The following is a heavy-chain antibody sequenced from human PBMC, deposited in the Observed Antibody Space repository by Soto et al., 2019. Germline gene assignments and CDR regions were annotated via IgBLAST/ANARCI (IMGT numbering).Heavy chain of an antibody. Sequence: TLSLTCTVSGVSINSYYCTLVRQPARKPLQWIEHIYTTGPTNYTPNHKHRVPMSVTTSKNQSSMSPSSVTAAHTAVYYCARSRGSAGTTYYFDYWGQGTLVTVSS. CDR3: ARSRGSAGTTYYFDY. D-gene: IGHD1-1*01. CDR2: IYTTGPT. CDR1: GVSINSYY. V-gene: IGHV4-4*07. J-gene: IGHJ4*02.